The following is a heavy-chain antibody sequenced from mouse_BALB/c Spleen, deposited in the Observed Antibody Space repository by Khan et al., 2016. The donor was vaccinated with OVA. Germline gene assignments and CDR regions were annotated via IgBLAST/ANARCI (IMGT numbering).Heavy chain of an antibody. Sequence: QVQLQQSGAELMKPGASVKISCKATGYTFSSYWIEWVKQRPGHGLEWIGEILPGSGSTNYNEKFKAKATFTADTSSNTAYMQLSSLTSEDSAVYYCARRPCYYYGSNYGYAMDYWGQGTSVTVSS. CDR3: ARRPCYYYGSNYGYAMDY. CDR1: GYTFSSYW. J-gene: IGHJ4*01. D-gene: IGHD1-1*01. CDR2: ILPGSGST. V-gene: IGHV1-9*01.